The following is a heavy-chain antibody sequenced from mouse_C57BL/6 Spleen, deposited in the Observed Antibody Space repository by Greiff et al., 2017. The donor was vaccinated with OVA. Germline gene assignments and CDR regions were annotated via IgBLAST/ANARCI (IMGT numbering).Heavy chain of an antibody. V-gene: IGHV1-26*01. D-gene: IGHD1-1*01. CDR1: GYTFTDYY. CDR3: ACAPYYYGSSYGY. J-gene: IGHJ2*01. Sequence: VQLQQSGPELVKPGASVKISCKASGYTFTDYYMNWVKQSHGKSLEWIGDINPNNGGTSYNQKFKGKATLTVDKSSSTAYMELRSLTSEDSAVYYCACAPYYYGSSYGYWGQGTTLTVSS. CDR2: INPNNGGT.